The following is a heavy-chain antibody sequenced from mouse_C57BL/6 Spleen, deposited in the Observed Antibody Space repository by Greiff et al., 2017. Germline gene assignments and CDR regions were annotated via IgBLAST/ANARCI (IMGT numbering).Heavy chain of an antibody. CDR2: INPSNGGT. D-gene: IGHD1-1*01. CDR3: ARTYYGSSFYYAMDY. CDR1: GYTFTSYW. Sequence: VQLQQPGTELVKPGASVKLSCKSSGYTFTSYWMHWVKQRPGQGLEWIGNINPSNGGTNYNEKFKSKATLTVDKSSSTAYMQLSSLTSEDSAVYYGARTYYGSSFYYAMDYWGQGTSVTVSS. V-gene: IGHV1-53*01. J-gene: IGHJ4*01.